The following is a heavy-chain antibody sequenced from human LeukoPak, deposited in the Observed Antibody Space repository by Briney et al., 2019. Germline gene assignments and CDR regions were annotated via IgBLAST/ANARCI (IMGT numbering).Heavy chain of an antibody. D-gene: IGHD6-6*01. Sequence: ASVKVSCKASGYTFTGYYMHWVRQAPGQGLEWMGWINPNSGGTNYAQKFQGRVTMTRDTSISTAYMELSRLRSDDTAVYYCARDYSSSSLKSLLYYYMDVWGKGTTVTVSS. J-gene: IGHJ6*03. CDR2: INPNSGGT. V-gene: IGHV1-2*02. CDR3: ARDYSSSSLKSLLYYYMDV. CDR1: GYTFTGYY.